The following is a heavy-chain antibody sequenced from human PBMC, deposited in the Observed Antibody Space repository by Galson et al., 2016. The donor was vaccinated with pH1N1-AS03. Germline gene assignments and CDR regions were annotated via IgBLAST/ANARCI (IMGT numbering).Heavy chain of an antibody. CDR2: ISYDGSEK. CDR1: GFSFGDFA. Sequence: LRLSCAASGFSFGDFALHWVRQAPGKGLEWVAFISYDGSEKYYADPVQGRVTISRDNSKNTVHLELNSLRGADTAVYYCVRSLAAAGNYWGQGTLVIVSS. J-gene: IGHJ4*02. D-gene: IGHD6-13*01. V-gene: IGHV3-30*04. CDR3: VRSLAAAGNY.